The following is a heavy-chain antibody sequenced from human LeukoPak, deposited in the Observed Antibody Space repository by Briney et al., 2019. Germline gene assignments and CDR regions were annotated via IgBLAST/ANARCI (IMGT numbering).Heavy chain of an antibody. CDR2: IYYSGST. CDR3: ASEQQLGSRDY. CDR1: GGSISSSSYY. D-gene: IGHD6-13*01. J-gene: IGHJ4*02. Sequence: SETQSLTCTVSGGSISSSSYYWGWIRQPPGKGLEWIGSIYYSGSTYYNPSLKSRVTISVDTSKNQFSLKLSSVTAADTAVYYCASEQQLGSRDYWGQGTLVTVSS. V-gene: IGHV4-39*01.